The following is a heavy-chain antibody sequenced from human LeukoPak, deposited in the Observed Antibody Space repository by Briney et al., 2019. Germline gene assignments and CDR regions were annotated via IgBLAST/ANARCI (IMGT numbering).Heavy chain of an antibody. V-gene: IGHV3-74*01. J-gene: IGHJ3*02. D-gene: IGHD6-19*01. CDR2: INSDGSST. Sequence: GGSLRLSCAASGFTFSNYWMHWVRQAPGKGLVWVSRINSDGSSTSYADSVKGRFTISRDNAKNTLSLQMNSLRAEDTAVYYCARDPSFLKVAMDDDGFDIWGQGTMVTVSS. CDR1: GFTFSNYW. CDR3: ARDPSFLKVAMDDDGFDI.